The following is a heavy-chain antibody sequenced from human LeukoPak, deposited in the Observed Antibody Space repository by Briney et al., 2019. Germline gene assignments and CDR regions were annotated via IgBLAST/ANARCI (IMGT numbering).Heavy chain of an antibody. J-gene: IGHJ1*01. Sequence: GGSLRLSCAASGFTFSSYAMHWVRQAPGKGPEWVAVISYDGSNKYYADSVKGRFTISRDNSKNTLYLQMNSLRAEDTAVYYCARDRGSYDSTGYFQHWGQGTLVTVSS. D-gene: IGHD3-22*01. CDR2: ISYDGSNK. CDR1: GFTFSSYA. CDR3: ARDRGSYDSTGYFQH. V-gene: IGHV3-30*04.